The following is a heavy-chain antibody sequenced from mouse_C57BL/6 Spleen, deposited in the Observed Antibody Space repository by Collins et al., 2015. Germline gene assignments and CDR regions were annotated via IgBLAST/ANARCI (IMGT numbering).Heavy chain of an antibody. CDR3: ARTKTAWFAY. CDR2: INPNNGGT. Sequence: EVQLQQSGPELVKPGASVKIPCKASGYTFTDYYMNWVKQSHGKSLEWIGDINPNNGGTSYNQKFKGKATLTVDKSSSTAYMELRSLTSEDSAVYYCARTKTAWFAYWGQGTLVTVSA. J-gene: IGHJ3*01. CDR1: GYTFTDYY. V-gene: IGHV1-26*01.